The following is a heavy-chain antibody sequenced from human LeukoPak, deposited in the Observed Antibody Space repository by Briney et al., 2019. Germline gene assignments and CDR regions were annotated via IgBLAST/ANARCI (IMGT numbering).Heavy chain of an antibody. CDR3: AKEGVAAAGLGY. CDR1: GFTFSSYG. Sequence: GGSLRLSCAASGFTFSSYGVHWVRQAPGKGLEWVAFIRYDGSNKYYADSVKGRFTISRDNSKNTLYLQMNSLRAEDTAVYYCAKEGVAAAGLGYWGLGTLVTVSS. V-gene: IGHV3-30*02. CDR2: IRYDGSNK. J-gene: IGHJ4*02. D-gene: IGHD6-13*01.